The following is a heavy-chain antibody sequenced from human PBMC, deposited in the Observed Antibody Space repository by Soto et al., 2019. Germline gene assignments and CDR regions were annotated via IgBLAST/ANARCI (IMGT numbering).Heavy chain of an antibody. D-gene: IGHD3-22*01. CDR1: GYTFTSYG. J-gene: IGHJ5*02. CDR2: ISAYNGNT. Sequence: GASVKVSCKASGYTFTSYGISWVRQAPGQGLEWMGWISAYNGNTNYAQKLQGRVTMTTDTSTSTAYMELRSLRSDDTAVYYCVREEYDSSGYYYVRWFDPWGQGTLVTVSS. CDR3: VREEYDSSGYYYVRWFDP. V-gene: IGHV1-18*01.